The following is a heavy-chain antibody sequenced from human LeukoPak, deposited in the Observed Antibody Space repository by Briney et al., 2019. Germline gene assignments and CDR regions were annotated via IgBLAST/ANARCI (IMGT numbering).Heavy chain of an antibody. CDR2: IHYSGIT. D-gene: IGHD2-21*01. CDR1: GGSISSTSYY. V-gene: IGHV4-39*01. J-gene: IGHJ5*02. Sequence: SETLSLTCTVSGGSISSTSYYWGWIRQPPGKGLESIAVIHYSGITYYNPSLRSRVTISIDTSKNQFSLKLRSVTAADTAVYYCASAYCDTGICYTGSFDRWGQGTLVTASS. CDR3: ASAYCDTGICYTGSFDR.